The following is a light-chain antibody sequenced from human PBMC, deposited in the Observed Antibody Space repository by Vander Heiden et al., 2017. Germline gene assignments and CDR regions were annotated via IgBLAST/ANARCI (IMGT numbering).Light chain of an antibody. Sequence: EIVMTQSPATLSVSPGERATLSCRASQSVGSNLAWYQQKPGQAPRLLIYGASTRATRIPARFSGSGSGTEFTLTISSLQSEDFAVYYCQQFNNWPRTFGQGTKVEIK. CDR3: QQFNNWPRT. J-gene: IGKJ1*01. V-gene: IGKV3-15*01. CDR1: QSVGSN. CDR2: GAS.